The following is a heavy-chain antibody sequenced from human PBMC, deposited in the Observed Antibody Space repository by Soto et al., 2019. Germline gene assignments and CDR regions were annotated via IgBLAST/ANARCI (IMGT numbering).Heavy chain of an antibody. CDR3: ARAMTTVTTIDY. J-gene: IGHJ4*02. CDR2: IYHSGST. Sequence: QLQLQVSGSGLVKPSQTLSLTCAVSGGSISSGGYSWSWIRQPPGKGLEWIGYIYHSGSTYYNPSLKSRVTISVDRSKNQFSLKLSSVTAADTAVYYCARAMTTVTTIDYWGQGTLVTVSS. V-gene: IGHV4-30-2*01. CDR1: GGSISSGGYS. D-gene: IGHD4-17*01.